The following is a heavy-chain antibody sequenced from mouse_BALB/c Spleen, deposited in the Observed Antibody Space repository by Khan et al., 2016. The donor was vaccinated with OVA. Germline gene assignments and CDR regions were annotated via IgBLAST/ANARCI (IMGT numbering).Heavy chain of an antibody. J-gene: IGHJ1*01. CDR1: AYTFTNYG. CDR3: AGGASYWYFDV. V-gene: IGHV9-1*02. Sequence: QIQLVQSGPELKKPGETVKISCKASAYTFTNYGMNWVKQAPGKGLKWMGWINTYTGEPTYTDDFKGRFAFSLDTSASTAYLQINSLKNEDMATYVWAGGASYWYFDVWGAGTTVTVSS. CDR2: INTYTGEP.